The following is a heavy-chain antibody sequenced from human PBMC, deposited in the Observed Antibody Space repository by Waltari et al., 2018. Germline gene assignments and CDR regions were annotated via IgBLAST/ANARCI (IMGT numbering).Heavy chain of an antibody. D-gene: IGHD3-10*01. CDR1: GESFRGYR. V-gene: IGHV4-34*01. J-gene: IGHJ6*04. CDR2: INHGGGT. CDR3: ARVNTMIRGISPPLDV. Sequence: QVQLQQWGARLLKPSETLSLTCAVYGESFRGYRWSWIRQPPGKGLEWFGEINHGGGTNYKPSLKSRVTISVDTSKNQFSLKLNSVTAADTGVYYCARVNTMIRGISPPLDVWGRGATVTVSS.